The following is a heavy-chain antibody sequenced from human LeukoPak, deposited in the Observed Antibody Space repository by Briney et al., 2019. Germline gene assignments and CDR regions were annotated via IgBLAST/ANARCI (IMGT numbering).Heavy chain of an antibody. CDR1: GFTFSSYW. Sequence: GGSLRLSCAASGFTFSSYWMSWVRQAPGKGLEWVANIKQDRSEKYYVDSVKGRFTISRDNAKNSLYLQMNSLRAEDTAVYYCAREAMYYYDSSGYLNYWGQGTLVTVSS. CDR3: AREAMYYYDSSGYLNY. D-gene: IGHD3-22*01. V-gene: IGHV3-7*01. J-gene: IGHJ4*02. CDR2: IKQDRSEK.